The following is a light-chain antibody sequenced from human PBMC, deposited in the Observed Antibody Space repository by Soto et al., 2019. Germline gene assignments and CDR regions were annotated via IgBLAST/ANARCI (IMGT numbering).Light chain of an antibody. CDR3: QQYNNWPWT. CDR2: GAS. CDR1: QSVRSN. Sequence: EIVMTQSPATLSVSPGERATLSCRASQSVRSNLAWCQQKPGQAPRLLIYGASTRATGIPAWFSGSGSGTEFTLTISSLQSEDFAVYYCQQYNNWPWTFGQGTKVDIK. J-gene: IGKJ1*01. V-gene: IGKV3-15*01.